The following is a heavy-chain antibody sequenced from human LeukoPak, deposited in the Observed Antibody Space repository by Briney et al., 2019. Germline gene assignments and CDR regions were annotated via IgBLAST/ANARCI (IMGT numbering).Heavy chain of an antibody. CDR2: ISSGSSYI. CDR1: GFSFSSYS. V-gene: IGHV3-21*01. Sequence: GGSLRLSCAASGFSFSSYSMNWVRQAPGKGLEWVSSISSGSSYIYYADSVKGRFTISRDNAKNSLYLQMNSLRDEDTAVYYCARNLRSSGWYLVYYYGMDVWGQGTTVTVSS. J-gene: IGHJ6*02. D-gene: IGHD6-19*01. CDR3: ARNLRSSGWYLVYYYGMDV.